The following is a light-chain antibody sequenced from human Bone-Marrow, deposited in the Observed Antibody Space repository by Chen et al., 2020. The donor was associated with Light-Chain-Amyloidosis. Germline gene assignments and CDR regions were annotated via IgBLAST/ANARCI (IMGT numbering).Light chain of an antibody. Sequence: SYELTQPPSVSVSPGQTARISCSGDGLPMQFAYWYQQKQGRASVLVIYNDSERPSGIPGRCSCSSSGTTGTFTISGVQAEDEADYYCQSADTTEMRYVLFGGGTRLSVL. CDR2: NDS. V-gene: IGLV3-25*03. CDR1: GLPMQF. CDR3: QSADTTEMRYVL. J-gene: IGLJ2*01.